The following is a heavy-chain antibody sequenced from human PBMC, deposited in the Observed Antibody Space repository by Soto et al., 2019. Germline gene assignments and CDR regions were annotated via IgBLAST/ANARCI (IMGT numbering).Heavy chain of an antibody. Sequence: PGWSLRLSCASSGFSFIGYWMSWVRQAPGKGPEWVANIKEDGTEQNYVDSVKGRFTISRDNSENSLFLQMNNLRAEDSAIYYCAITTSTVSYWFDPWGPGTQVTVSS. CDR2: IKEDGTEQ. CDR3: AITTSTVSYWFDP. D-gene: IGHD4-4*01. V-gene: IGHV3-7*03. CDR1: GFSFIGYW. J-gene: IGHJ5*02.